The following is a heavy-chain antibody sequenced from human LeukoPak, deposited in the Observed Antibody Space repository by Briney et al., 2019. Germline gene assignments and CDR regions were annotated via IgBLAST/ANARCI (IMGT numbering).Heavy chain of an antibody. CDR1: GDSVSSNSAA. CDR2: TYYRSKWYN. Sequence: SQTLSLTCAISGDSVSSNSAAWNWIRQSPSRGLEWLGRTYYRSKWYNDYAVSMKSRITINPDTSKDQFSLQLNSVTPEDTAVYYCARDAGSGWSSFDYWGQGTLGTVSS. V-gene: IGHV6-1*01. CDR3: ARDAGSGWSSFDY. D-gene: IGHD6-19*01. J-gene: IGHJ4*02.